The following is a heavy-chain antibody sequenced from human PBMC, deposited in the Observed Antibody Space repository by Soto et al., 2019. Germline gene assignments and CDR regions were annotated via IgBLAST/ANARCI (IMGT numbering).Heavy chain of an antibody. D-gene: IGHD4-17*01. V-gene: IGHV4-59*01. CDR1: VVSISSYY. CDR2: IHYSGST. J-gene: IGHJ4*02. CDR3: ARVGRTTVGYYFLY. Sequence: PSETLSLTCAVSVVSISSYYWSWIRQPPGKGLEWIGYIHYSGSTKYNPSLKSRVSISVDTSKSQFSLKLSSVTAADTAVYYCARVGRTTVGYYFLYWGQGALVTVSS.